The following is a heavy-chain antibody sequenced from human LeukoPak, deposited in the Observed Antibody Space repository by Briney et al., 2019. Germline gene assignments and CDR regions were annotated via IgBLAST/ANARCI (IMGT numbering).Heavy chain of an antibody. V-gene: IGHV4-38-2*02. J-gene: IGHJ6*03. CDR1: GYSISSGYY. D-gene: IGHD2-15*01. CDR2: IYNSGST. Sequence: SETLSLTCTVSGYSISSGYYWGWIRQPPGKGLEWIGNIYNSGSTYYNPSLKSRVTISVDTSKNRFSLKLSSVTAADTAVYYCARGYCSGGSCFPGYYYYYYMDVWGKGTTVTVSS. CDR3: ARGYCSGGSCFPGYYYYYYMDV.